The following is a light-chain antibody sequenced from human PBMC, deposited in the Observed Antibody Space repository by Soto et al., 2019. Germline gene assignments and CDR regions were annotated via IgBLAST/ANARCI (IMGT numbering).Light chain of an antibody. Sequence: QSVLTQPPSSSGTPGQRVTISCSGSSSNIGSNYGYWYQQLPGTAPKLLIYRNNQRPSGVPDRFSGSKSGTSASLAISGLRSEDEAAYYCADWYDSLSGPNVVFGGGTMLTVL. CDR3: ADWYDSLSGPNVV. CDR1: SSNIGSNY. CDR2: RNN. V-gene: IGLV1-47*01. J-gene: IGLJ2*01.